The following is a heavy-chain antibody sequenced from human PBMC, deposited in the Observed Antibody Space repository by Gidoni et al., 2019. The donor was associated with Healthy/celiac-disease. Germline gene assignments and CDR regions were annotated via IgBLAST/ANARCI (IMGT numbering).Heavy chain of an antibody. CDR1: GVTFSSYS. CDR3: ARDEVPASTVTASGY. Sequence: EVQLVESGAGLVKPGGYLRLSCAASGVTFSSYSMNWVRQAPGKGLEWVSAMSSSSSYRYYADAVKGRFTISRDNAKTPLDLQMNSLRAEDTAVYYCARDEVPASTVTASGYWGQGTLVTVSS. CDR2: MSSSSSYR. V-gene: IGHV3-21*01. J-gene: IGHJ4*02. D-gene: IGHD4-17*01.